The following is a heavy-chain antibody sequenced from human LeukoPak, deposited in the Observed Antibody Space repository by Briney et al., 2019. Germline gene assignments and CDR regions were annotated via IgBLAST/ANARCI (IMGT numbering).Heavy chain of an antibody. V-gene: IGHV1-2*02. D-gene: IGHD3-3*01. CDR1: GYTFTGYY. J-gene: IGHJ6*02. CDR2: INPNSGGT. CDR3: ASPAKNYYDFWSGSNRNYYYYGMDV. Sequence: GASVKVSCKASGYTFTGYYMHWVRQAPGQGLERMGWINPNSGGTNYAQKFQGRVTMTRDTSISTAYMELSRLRSDDTAVYYCASPAKNYYDFWSGSNRNYYYYGMDVWGQGTTVTVSS.